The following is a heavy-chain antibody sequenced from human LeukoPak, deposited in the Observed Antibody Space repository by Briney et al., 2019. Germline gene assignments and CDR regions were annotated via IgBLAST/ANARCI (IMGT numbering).Heavy chain of an antibody. V-gene: IGHV1-18*01. CDR1: GGTFSSYA. CDR2: ISAYNGNT. D-gene: IGHD3-9*01. J-gene: IGHJ4*02. Sequence: ASVKVSCKASGGTFSSYAISWVRQAPGQGLEWMGWISAYNGNTNYAQKLQGRVTMTTDTSTSTAYMELRSLRSDDTAVYYCARDRLSRRYYDILTGYPDYFDYWGQGTLVTVSS. CDR3: ARDRLSRRYYDILTGYPDYFDY.